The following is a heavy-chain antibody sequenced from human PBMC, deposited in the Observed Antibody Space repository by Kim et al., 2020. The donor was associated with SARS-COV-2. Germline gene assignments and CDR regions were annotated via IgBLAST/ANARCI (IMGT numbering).Heavy chain of an antibody. CDR3: ARVVVGYYYDSSGYSYYWYFDL. CDR1: GFTFSSYW. V-gene: IGHV3-7*03. J-gene: IGHJ2*01. Sequence: GGSLRLSCAASGFTFSSYWMNWVRQAPGKGLEWVANIREDGGEKYYVDSVKVRFTISRDNAKNSLYLQMNSLRAEDTAVYYCARVVVGYYYDSSGYSYYWYFDLWGRGTLVTVSS. D-gene: IGHD3-22*01. CDR2: IREDGGEK.